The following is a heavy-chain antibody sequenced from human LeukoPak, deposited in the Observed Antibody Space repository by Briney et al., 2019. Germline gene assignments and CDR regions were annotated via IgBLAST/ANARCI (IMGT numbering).Heavy chain of an antibody. J-gene: IGHJ6*03. V-gene: IGHV3-48*01. CDR2: ISSSSSTI. CDR3: ARDGDTVLTRGYYYYMDV. CDR1: GFTFSTYS. Sequence: GGSLRLSCAASGFTFSTYSMNWVRQAPGKGLEWVSYISSSSSTIYYADSVKGRFTISRDNAKNSLYLQMNSLRAEDTALYYCARDGDTVLTRGYYYYMDVWGKGTTVTVSS. D-gene: IGHD4-23*01.